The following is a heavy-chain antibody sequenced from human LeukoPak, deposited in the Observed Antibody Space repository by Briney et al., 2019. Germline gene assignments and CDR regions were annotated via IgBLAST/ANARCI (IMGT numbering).Heavy chain of an antibody. V-gene: IGHV3-66*01. Sequence: PGGSLRLSCAASEFSVGSNYMTWVRQAPGKGLEWVSLIYSGGSTYYADSVKGRFTISRDNSKNTLYLQMNSLRAEDTAVYYCVRDLGRESIFDYWGQGTLVTVSS. CDR2: IYSGGST. CDR3: VRDLGRESIFDY. CDR1: EFSVGSNY. J-gene: IGHJ4*02. D-gene: IGHD7-27*01.